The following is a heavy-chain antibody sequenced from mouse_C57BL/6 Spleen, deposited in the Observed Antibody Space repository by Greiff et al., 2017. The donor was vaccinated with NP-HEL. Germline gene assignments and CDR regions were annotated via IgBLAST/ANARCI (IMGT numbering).Heavy chain of an antibody. CDR3: ARYPFDYDGGYYAMDY. V-gene: IGHV1-64*01. CDR1: GYTFTSYW. CDR2: IHPSSGST. Sequence: QVHVKQPGAELVKPGASVKLSCKASGYTFTSYWMHWVKQRPGQGLEWIGMIHPSSGSTNYNEKFKSKATLTVDKSSSTAYMQLSSLTSEDSAVYYCARYPFDYDGGYYAMDYWGQGTSVTVSS. D-gene: IGHD2-4*01. J-gene: IGHJ4*01.